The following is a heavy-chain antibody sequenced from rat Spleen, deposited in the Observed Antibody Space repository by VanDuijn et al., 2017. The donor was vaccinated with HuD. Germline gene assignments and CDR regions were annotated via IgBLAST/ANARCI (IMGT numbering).Heavy chain of an antibody. V-gene: IGHV5S13*01. CDR2: ISTGGDNT. J-gene: IGHJ4*01. CDR1: GFTFNKYD. Sequence: EVQLVESGGGLVQPGRSMKLSCAASGFTFNKYDMAWVRQAPTKGLEWIASISTGGDNTYFRDSVKGRFTLSRDNAKNTQSLPMDSLRSEDTAIYYWTIGYVMDAWGQGASVTVSS. CDR3: TIGYVMDA.